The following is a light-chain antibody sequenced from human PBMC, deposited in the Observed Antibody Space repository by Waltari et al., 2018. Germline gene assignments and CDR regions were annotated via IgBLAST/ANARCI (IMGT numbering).Light chain of an antibody. CDR3: TSXTXXGXVX. CDR2: DVT. Sequence: QSAXTXPXSVXGSPGQSITISCTGIGSAIDGSDFVSWYQHHPGKAPQVIIYDVTNRPXGISXRFSASKSANTASLTXXGLXXXDXXDXXXTSXTXXGXVXXGGXTXXXV. J-gene: IGLJ3*02. V-gene: IGLV2-14*03. CDR1: GSAIDGSDF.